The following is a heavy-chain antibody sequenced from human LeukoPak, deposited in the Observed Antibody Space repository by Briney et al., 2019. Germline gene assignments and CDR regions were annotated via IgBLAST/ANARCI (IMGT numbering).Heavy chain of an antibody. J-gene: IGHJ4*02. D-gene: IGHD1-26*01. Sequence: GGSLRLSCAASGFTFDDYAMHWVRQAPGKGLEWVSGISWNSGSIGYADSVKGRFTISRDNAKNSLYLQMNSLRAEDMALYYCAKSGDGYSGSYNAFYFDYWGQGTLVAVSS. V-gene: IGHV3-9*03. CDR2: ISWNSGSI. CDR1: GFTFDDYA. CDR3: AKSGDGYSGSYNAFYFDY.